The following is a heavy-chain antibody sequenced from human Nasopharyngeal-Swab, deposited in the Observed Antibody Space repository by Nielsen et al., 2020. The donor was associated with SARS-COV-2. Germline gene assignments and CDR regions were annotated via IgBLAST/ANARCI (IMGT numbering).Heavy chain of an antibody. Sequence: SETLSLTCTVSGDSMNSDYWSWLRQSPGKPMEWIAYFHYRGTTNFNPSLRSRVNISPDTSKTPPSLRLISLTAADTAVYFCTRGRNFDMFDLWGQGIRVIVSS. CDR3: TRGRNFDMFDL. CDR2: FHYRGTT. CDR1: GDSMNSDY. J-gene: IGHJ5*02. V-gene: IGHV4-59*01.